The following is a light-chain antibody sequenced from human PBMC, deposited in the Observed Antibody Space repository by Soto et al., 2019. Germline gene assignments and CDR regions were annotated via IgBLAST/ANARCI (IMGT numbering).Light chain of an antibody. CDR3: SSYTSSITYV. J-gene: IGLJ1*01. Sequence: QSALTQPPSVSGSPGQSVTISCTGTSSDVGSYNRVSWYQQPPGTAPKLMIYEVSNRPSGVPDRFSGSNSGNTASLTISGLQAEDEADYYCSSYTSSITYVFGTGTKVTVL. V-gene: IGLV2-18*02. CDR1: SSDVGSYNR. CDR2: EVS.